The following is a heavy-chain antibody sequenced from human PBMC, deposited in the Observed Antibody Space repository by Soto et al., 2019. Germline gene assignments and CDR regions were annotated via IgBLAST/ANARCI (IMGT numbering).Heavy chain of an antibody. D-gene: IGHD1-26*01. Sequence: QVQLVQSGAEVREPGASVKVSCKASGSSFTSLDINWVRQTAGQGLEWMGWMEPSTGRTGYAQKFQGRVTMTRDTSINTAYMELTTLTSDDTAFYYCARGFSAGVDYWGQGTLVIVSS. CDR2: MEPSTGRT. CDR3: ARGFSAGVDY. CDR1: GSSFTSLD. J-gene: IGHJ4*02. V-gene: IGHV1-8*01.